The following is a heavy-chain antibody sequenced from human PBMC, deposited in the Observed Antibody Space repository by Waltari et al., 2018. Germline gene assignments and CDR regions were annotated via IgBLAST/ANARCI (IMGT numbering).Heavy chain of an antibody. CDR1: GYTLTELS. CDR3: ATCKILEGLRGFNWFDP. CDR2: FDPEDGET. J-gene: IGHJ5*02. Sequence: QVQLVQSGAEVKKPGASVKVSCKVSGYTLTELSMHWVRQAPGKGLEWMGGFDPEDGETSDAQKVQGRVTMTEDASTDTAYMELSSLRSGETAGYYCATCKILEGLRGFNWFDPWGQGTLVTVSS. V-gene: IGHV1-24*01. D-gene: IGHD3-3*01.